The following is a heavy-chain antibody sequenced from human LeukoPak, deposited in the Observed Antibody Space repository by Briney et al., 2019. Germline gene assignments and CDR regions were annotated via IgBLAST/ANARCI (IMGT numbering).Heavy chain of an antibody. D-gene: IGHD2-2*01. Sequence: GESLKISCKGSGYSFTSYWIGWVRQMPGKGLEWMGIIYPGDSDTRYSPSFQGQVTISADKSISTAYLQWSSLKASDTAMYYCARLLGYCSSTSCQPDAFDIWGQGTTVTVSS. CDR2: IYPGDSDT. V-gene: IGHV5-51*01. CDR3: ARLLGYCSSTSCQPDAFDI. CDR1: GYSFTSYW. J-gene: IGHJ3*02.